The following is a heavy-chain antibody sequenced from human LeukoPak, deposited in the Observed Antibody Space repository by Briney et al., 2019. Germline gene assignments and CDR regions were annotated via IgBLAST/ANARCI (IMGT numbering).Heavy chain of an antibody. D-gene: IGHD5-18*01. CDR2: IYYSGST. CDR3: ARRRDTAMVFL. V-gene: IGHV4-39*01. J-gene: IGHJ4*02. CDR1: GGSISSSSYY. Sequence: SETLSLTCTVSGGSISSSSYYWGWIRQPPGKGLEWIGRIYYSGSTYYNPSLKSRVTISVDTSKNQFSLKLSSVTAADTAVYYCARRRDTAMVFLWGQGTLVTVSS.